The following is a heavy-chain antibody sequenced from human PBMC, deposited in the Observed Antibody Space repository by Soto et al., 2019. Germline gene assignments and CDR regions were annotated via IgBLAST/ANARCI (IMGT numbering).Heavy chain of an antibody. CDR2: ITGSDGRT. CDR3: AKNSAATIRVGFDY. D-gene: IGHD5-12*01. J-gene: IGHJ4*02. CDR1: GFTFATYT. Sequence: GGSLRLSCAASGFTFATYTMSWVRQTPGKGLEWVSAITGSDGRTYYADSVKGRFTISRDNSKNTLYLQMNSLGAEDAAVYYCAKNSAATIRVGFDYWGQGTLVTVSS. V-gene: IGHV3-23*01.